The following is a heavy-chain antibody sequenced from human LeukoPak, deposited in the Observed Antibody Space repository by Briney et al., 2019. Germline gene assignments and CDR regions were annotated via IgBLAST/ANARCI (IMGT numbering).Heavy chain of an antibody. CDR2: IYYSGST. Sequence: SETLSLTCTVSGGSISSYCWSWIRQPPGKGLEWIGYIYYSGSTNYNPSLKSRVTISVDTSKNQFSLKLSSVTAADTAVYYCARGGLVVVTATQYYFDYWGQGTLVTVSS. CDR1: GGSISSYC. CDR3: ARGGLVVVTATQYYFDY. V-gene: IGHV4-59*01. D-gene: IGHD2-21*02. J-gene: IGHJ4*02.